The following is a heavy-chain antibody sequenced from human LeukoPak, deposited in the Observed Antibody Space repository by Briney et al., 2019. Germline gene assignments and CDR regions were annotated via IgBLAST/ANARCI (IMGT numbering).Heavy chain of an antibody. CDR2: IYSGGAT. CDR1: GFTVSSAF. CDR3: ARDIAAAGILNS. V-gene: IGHV3-66*01. Sequence: GGSLRLSCAASGFTVSSAFMSWVRQPPGRGLEWVSLIYSGGATYYADSVKGRFTISRDSSNSTLYLQMNSLRGEDTAVYYCARDIAAAGILNSWGQGTLVTVSS. D-gene: IGHD6-13*01. J-gene: IGHJ5*02.